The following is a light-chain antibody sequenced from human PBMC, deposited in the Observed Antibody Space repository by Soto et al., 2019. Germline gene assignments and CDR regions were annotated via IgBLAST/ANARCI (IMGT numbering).Light chain of an antibody. CDR1: QSLIYSDLNNY. Sequence: VVITHSPLSLPFTLQQPSSISCMASQSLIYSDLNNYLNWLQQRPGQSHRRLIYTASNRDSGVPDRFSGSGSGTDFTLKISRVEAEDVGVYYCMQGTHPFTFGHGTRLEIK. V-gene: IGKV2-30*01. CDR3: MQGTHPFT. CDR2: TAS. J-gene: IGKJ5*01.